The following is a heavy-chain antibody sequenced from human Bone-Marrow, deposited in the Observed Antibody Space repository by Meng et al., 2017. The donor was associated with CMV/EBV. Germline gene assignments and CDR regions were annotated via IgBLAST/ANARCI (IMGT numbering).Heavy chain of an antibody. CDR1: GGSISSSSYY. CDR2: INHSGST. Sequence: TVSGGSISSSSYYWGWIRQPPGKGLEWIGEINHSGSTNYNPSLKSRVTISVDTSKNQFSLKLSSVTAADTAVYYCARCWAARGGMDVWGQGTTVTVSS. V-gene: IGHV4-39*07. D-gene: IGHD2-15*01. CDR3: ARCWAARGGMDV. J-gene: IGHJ6*02.